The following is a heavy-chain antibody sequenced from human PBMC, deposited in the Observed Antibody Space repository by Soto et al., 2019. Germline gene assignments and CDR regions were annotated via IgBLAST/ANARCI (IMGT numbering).Heavy chain of an antibody. J-gene: IGHJ6*02. CDR2: INAGNGNT. V-gene: IGHV1-3*01. CDR1: GYTFTSYA. CDR3: ARDLTITMVRGVIIYYYGMDV. Sequence: ASVKVSCKASGYTFTSYAMHWVRQAPGQRLEWMGWINAGNGNTKYSQKFQGRVTITRDTSASTAYMELSSLRSEDTAVYYCARDLTITMVRGVIIYYYGMDVWGQGTTVTVSS. D-gene: IGHD3-10*01.